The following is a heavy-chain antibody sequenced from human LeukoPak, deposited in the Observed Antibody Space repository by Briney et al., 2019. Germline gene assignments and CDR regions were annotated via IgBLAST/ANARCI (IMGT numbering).Heavy chain of an antibody. CDR2: INHSRST. Sequence: PSETLSLTCTVSGGSISSSSYYWSWIRQPPGKGLEWIGEINHSRSTNYNPSLKSRVIISADTSKNQFSLKLSSLTAADTAVYYCASQHGDLWLVPRHGYYMDVWGKGTTVTVSS. V-gene: IGHV4-39*07. D-gene: IGHD6-19*01. CDR3: ASQHGDLWLVPRHGYYMDV. CDR1: GGSISSSSYY. J-gene: IGHJ6*03.